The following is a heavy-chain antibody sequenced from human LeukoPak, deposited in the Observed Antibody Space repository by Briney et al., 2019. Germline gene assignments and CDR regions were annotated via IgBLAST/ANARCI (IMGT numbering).Heavy chain of an antibody. CDR2: INHSGST. CDR3: ARARIITMVRGVNSAKFDY. D-gene: IGHD3-10*01. CDR1: GGSFSGYY. Sequence: SETLSLTCAVYGGSFSGYYWSWIRQPPGKGLEWIGEINHSGSTNYNPSLKSRVTISVDTSKNQFSLKLSSVTAADTAVYYCARARIITMVRGVNSAKFDYWGQGTLVTASS. J-gene: IGHJ4*02. V-gene: IGHV4-34*01.